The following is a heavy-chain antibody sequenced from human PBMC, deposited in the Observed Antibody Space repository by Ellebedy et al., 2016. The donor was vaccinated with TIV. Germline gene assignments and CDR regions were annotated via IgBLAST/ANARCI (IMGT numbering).Heavy chain of an antibody. CDR3: ARSGSSLGDAFDI. D-gene: IGHD1-26*01. V-gene: IGHV1-69*13. CDR1: GGTFSSYA. J-gene: IGHJ3*02. CDR2: IIPIFGTA. Sequence: SVKVSXXASGGTFSSYAISWVRQAPGQGLEWMGGIIPIFGTANYAQKFQGRVTITADESASTAYMELSSLRSEDTAVYYCARSGSSLGDAFDIWGQGTMVTVSS.